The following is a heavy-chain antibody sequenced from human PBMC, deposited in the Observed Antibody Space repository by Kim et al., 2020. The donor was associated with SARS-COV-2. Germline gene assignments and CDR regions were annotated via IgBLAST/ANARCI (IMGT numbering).Heavy chain of an antibody. CDR3: ARGLADTDQGGMDV. D-gene: IGHD6-19*01. V-gene: IGHV6-1*01. J-gene: IGHJ6*02. CDR1: GDSVLSNRAA. CDR2: TFYRSKWYN. Sequence: SQTLSLTCGISGDSVLSNRAAWNWIRQSPSRGLEWLGRTFYRSKWYNDYAVSVKSRITINPDISKNQFSLQLNSVTPEDTAVYYCARGLADTDQGGMDVWGQGTTVTVS.